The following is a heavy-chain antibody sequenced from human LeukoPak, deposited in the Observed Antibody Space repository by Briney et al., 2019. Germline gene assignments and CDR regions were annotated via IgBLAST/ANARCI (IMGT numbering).Heavy chain of an antibody. CDR1: GFTVSSNH. J-gene: IGHJ6*04. CDR3: ARDREVVTARAQMDV. D-gene: IGHD2-21*02. CDR2: IYNDGNT. V-gene: IGHV3-53*01. Sequence: GGSLRLSCAVSGFTVSSNHMSWVRQAPGKGLEWVSVIYNDGNTYYTDSVKGRFTISRDNSKNTVFLQMNSLRAEDTAMYYCARDREVVTARAQMDVWGEGTTVTVSS.